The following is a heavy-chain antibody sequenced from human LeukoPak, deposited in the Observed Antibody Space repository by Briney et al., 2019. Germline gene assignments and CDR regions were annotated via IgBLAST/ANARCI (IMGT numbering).Heavy chain of an antibody. CDR2: ISYDGSNK. CDR1: GFTFSSYA. D-gene: IGHD2/OR15-2a*01. CDR3: ARDISSNYYYYGMDV. V-gene: IGHV3-30-3*01. J-gene: IGHJ6*02. Sequence: GGSLRLSCAASGFTFSSYAMHWVRQAPGKGLEWVAVISYDGSNKYYADSVKGRFTISRDNSKNTLYLQMNSLRAEDTAVYYCARDISSNYYYYGMDVWGQGTTVTVSS.